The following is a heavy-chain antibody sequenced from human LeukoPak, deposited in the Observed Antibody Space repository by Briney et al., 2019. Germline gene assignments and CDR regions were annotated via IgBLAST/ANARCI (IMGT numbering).Heavy chain of an antibody. Sequence: GGSLRLSCAASGFTFGRYWMSWVRQAPGKGLEWVANIKQDGSEKYYVDSVKGRFTISRDNAKNSMYLQMNSLRVEDTAVYYRAREGYCSSTSCYDYYYYMDVWGKGTTVTVSS. D-gene: IGHD2-2*01. V-gene: IGHV3-7*01. CDR1: GFTFGRYW. CDR2: IKQDGSEK. CDR3: AREGYCSSTSCYDYYYYMDV. J-gene: IGHJ6*03.